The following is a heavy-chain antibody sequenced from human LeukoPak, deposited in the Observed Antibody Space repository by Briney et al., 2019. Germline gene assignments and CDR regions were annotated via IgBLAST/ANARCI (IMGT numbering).Heavy chain of an antibody. D-gene: IGHD6-13*01. CDR2: IYSGGNT. CDR3: ARSGAAGTFDY. V-gene: IGHV3-66*01. CDR1: GFTVSSNY. Sequence: PGGSLRLSCAASGFTVSSNYMNWVRQAPGKGLEWVSVIYSGGNTYYADSVKGRFTISRDNSKNTLYLQMNSLRGEDTAVYYCARSGAAGTFDYWGQGTLVTVSS. J-gene: IGHJ4*02.